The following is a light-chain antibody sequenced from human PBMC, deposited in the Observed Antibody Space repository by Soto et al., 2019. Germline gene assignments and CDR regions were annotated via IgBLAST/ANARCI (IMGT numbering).Light chain of an antibody. CDR2: GAF. J-gene: IGKJ2*01. CDR3: QQYDKWPYT. Sequence: ENVLTQSPATLSVSPGERATLSCRTRQIIGNNLAWSQQKPGQAPRLLIYGAFIRAPGFPVRFRGTGSGSELTLTISILKTEDGALYHCQQYDKWPYTFGQGTHLEIK. V-gene: IGKV3D-15*03. CDR1: QIIGNN.